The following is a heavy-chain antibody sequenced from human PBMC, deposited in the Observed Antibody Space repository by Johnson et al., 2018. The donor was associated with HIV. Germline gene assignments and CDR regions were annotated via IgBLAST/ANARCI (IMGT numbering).Heavy chain of an antibody. CDR2: IWYDGSNK. CDR1: GFTFSSYG. Sequence: VQLVESGGGVVQPGRSLRLSCAASGFTFSSYGMHWVRQAPGKGLEWVAVIWYDGSNKYYADSVKGRFTISRENAKNSLYLQMNTLRAGDTALYYCARVAADRSGYYRDAFDLWGQGTMVAVSS. D-gene: IGHD3-3*01. CDR3: ARVAADRSGYYRDAFDL. V-gene: IGHV3-33*01. J-gene: IGHJ3*01.